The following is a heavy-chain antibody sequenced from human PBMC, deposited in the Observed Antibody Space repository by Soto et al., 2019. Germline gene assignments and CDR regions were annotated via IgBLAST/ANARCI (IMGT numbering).Heavy chain of an antibody. Sequence: GASLKISCQASGYTFTDYWIGWVRQMPGKGLEWMGIIFPGDSDAKYSPSFEGQVTISADKSITTAFLQWSSLKASDTAIYYCAKSGGYSARNWFDPWGQGTLVTVSS. CDR2: IFPGDSDA. D-gene: IGHD5-18*01. J-gene: IGHJ5*02. CDR3: AKSGGYSARNWFDP. V-gene: IGHV5-51*01. CDR1: GYTFTDYW.